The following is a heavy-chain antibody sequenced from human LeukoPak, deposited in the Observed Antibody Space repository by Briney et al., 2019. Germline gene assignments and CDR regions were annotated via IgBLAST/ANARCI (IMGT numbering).Heavy chain of an antibody. D-gene: IGHD4-17*01. V-gene: IGHV4-34*01. CDR3: ARGLDALDSDYGVD. J-gene: IGHJ4*02. CDR1: GGSFSGYY. CDR2: INHSGST. Sequence: PSETLSLTCAVYGGSFSGYYWSWIRQPPGKGLEWIGEINHSGSTNYNPSLKSRVTISVDTSKNQFSLKLSSVTAADTAVYYCARGLDALDSDYGVDWGQGTLVTVSS.